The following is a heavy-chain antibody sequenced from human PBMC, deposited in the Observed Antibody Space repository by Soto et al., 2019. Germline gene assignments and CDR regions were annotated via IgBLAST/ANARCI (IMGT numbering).Heavy chain of an antibody. J-gene: IGHJ5*02. D-gene: IGHD2-15*01. Sequence: GGALRLSCAASGCTVSSNYMSWGRQAPGKGLEWVSVIYSGGSTYSADSVKGRFTISRDNSKNTLYLQMNSLRAEDTAVYYCARVSLIDCSGGSCYTYLGKMYGGWFDPWGQGTLVTVSS. CDR2: IYSGGST. CDR3: ARVSLIDCSGGSCYTYLGKMYGGWFDP. V-gene: IGHV3-66*01. CDR1: GCTVSSNY.